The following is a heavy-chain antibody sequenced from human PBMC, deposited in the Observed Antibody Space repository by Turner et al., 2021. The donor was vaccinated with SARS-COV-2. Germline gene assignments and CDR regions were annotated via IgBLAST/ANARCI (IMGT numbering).Heavy chain of an antibody. D-gene: IGHD1-7*01. J-gene: IGHJ4*02. CDR3: ARDGGTGTTFPFFDY. CDR1: GFTFSSYG. V-gene: IGHV3-33*01. CDR2: IWYAGSYK. Sequence: QVQLVESGGGVVQPGRCLRLSCAASGFTFSSYGMHWVRRAPGKGLEWVAVIWYAGSYKYYADSVQGRFTISRDNSKNTLYLQMNSLRAEDTALYYCARDGGTGTTFPFFDYWGQGTLVTVSS.